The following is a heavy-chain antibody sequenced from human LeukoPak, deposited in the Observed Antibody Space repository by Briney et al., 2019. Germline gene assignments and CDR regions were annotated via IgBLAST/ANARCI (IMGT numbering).Heavy chain of an antibody. CDR1: GSTFSSYG. Sequence: GRSLRLSCAASGSTFSSYGMHWVRQAPGKGLEWVAVISYDGSNKYYADSVKGRFTISRDNSKNTLYLQMNSLRAEDTAVYYCARGGEYSSGWYGYWGQGTLVTVSS. CDR3: ARGGEYSSGWYGY. V-gene: IGHV3-30*03. CDR2: ISYDGSNK. J-gene: IGHJ4*02. D-gene: IGHD6-19*01.